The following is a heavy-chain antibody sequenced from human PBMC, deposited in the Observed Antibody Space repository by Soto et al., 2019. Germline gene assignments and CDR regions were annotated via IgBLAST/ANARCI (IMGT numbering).Heavy chain of an antibody. CDR3: ATAQSFEFHNWFDP. CDR1: GGSISTYY. J-gene: IGHJ5*02. D-gene: IGHD3-10*01. Sequence: QVQLQESGPGLVKPSETLSLTCTVTGGSISTYYWCWIRQPPGKGLEWIGHFYSTGNTNYNPSLKSRATIAVDTSTNRFSLRLRSVSAADTAVYYCATAQSFEFHNWFDPWGQGTLVTVSS. CDR2: FYSTGNT. V-gene: IGHV4-59*13.